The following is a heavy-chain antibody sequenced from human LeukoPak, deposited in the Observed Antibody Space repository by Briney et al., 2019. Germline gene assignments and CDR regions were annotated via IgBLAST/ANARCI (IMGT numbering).Heavy chain of an antibody. CDR2: ISSSGSNI. Sequence: GSLRLSCAASGFTFSSYEMNWVRQAPGKGLEWVSYISSSGSNIYYADSVKGRFTISRDNAKNSLYLQMNSLRAEDTAVYYCARGWSYGPTFDYWGQGTLVTVSS. V-gene: IGHV3-48*03. J-gene: IGHJ4*02. CDR3: ARGWSYGPTFDY. D-gene: IGHD5-18*01. CDR1: GFTFSSYE.